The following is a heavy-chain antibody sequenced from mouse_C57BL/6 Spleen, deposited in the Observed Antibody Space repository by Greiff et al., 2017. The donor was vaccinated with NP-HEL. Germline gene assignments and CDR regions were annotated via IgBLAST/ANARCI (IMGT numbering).Heavy chain of an antibody. V-gene: IGHV5-16*01. J-gene: IGHJ4*01. CDR2: INYDGSST. D-gene: IGHD1-3*01. CDR1: GFTFSDYY. Sequence: EVMLVESEGGLVQPGSSMKLSCTASGFTFSDYYMAWVRQVPEKGLEWVANINYDGSSTYYLDSLKSRFIISRDNAKNILYLQMSSLKSEDTATYYCAREGFTKDAMDYWGQGTSVTVSS. CDR3: AREGFTKDAMDY.